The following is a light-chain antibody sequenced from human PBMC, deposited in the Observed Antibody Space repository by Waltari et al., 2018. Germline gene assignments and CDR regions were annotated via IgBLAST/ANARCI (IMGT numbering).Light chain of an antibody. CDR1: QSVSSN. CDR2: GAS. CDR3: QQYNNWPPLFT. J-gene: IGKJ3*01. Sequence: ELVMTQSPATLSVSPGERATLSCRASQSVSSNLAWYHQKPGQAPRLLIYGASTRATGIPARFSGSGSGTEFTLTISSLHSEDFAVYYCQQYNNWPPLFTFGPGTKVAIK. V-gene: IGKV3D-15*01.